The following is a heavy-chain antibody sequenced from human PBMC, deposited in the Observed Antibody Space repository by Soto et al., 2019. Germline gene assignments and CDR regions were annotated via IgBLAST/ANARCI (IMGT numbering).Heavy chain of an antibody. CDR1: GYTFTGNY. Sequence: QVQLVQSGAEVKKPGASVKVSCEATGYTFTGNYLHWVRQAPGQGLEWMGWIHPHSGPTKYAQKFQGWVTMTRDTSTSTAYLDLRSLKSNDTAGYYSVREGVGPTNGWFDPWGQGPLVTVSS. D-gene: IGHD2-8*01. J-gene: IGHJ5*02. V-gene: IGHV1-2*04. CDR2: IHPHSGPT. CDR3: VREGVGPTNGWFDP.